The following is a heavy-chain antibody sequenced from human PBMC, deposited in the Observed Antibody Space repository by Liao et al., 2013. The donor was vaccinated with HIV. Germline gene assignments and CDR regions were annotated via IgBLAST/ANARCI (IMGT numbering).Heavy chain of an antibody. CDR1: GDSISSGFYY. D-gene: IGHD2-15*01. Sequence: QVQLQESGPGLVKPSQTLSLTCSVSGDSISSGFYYWGWIRQPAGKGLEWIGRIHSSGTTNYNPSLKSRVTISLDTSKNQFSLRLRSVTAADTAVYYCARVMRGRGPFEIWGQGTMVIVSS. V-gene: IGHV4-61*02. J-gene: IGHJ3*02. CDR3: ARVMRGRGPFEI. CDR2: IHSSGTT.